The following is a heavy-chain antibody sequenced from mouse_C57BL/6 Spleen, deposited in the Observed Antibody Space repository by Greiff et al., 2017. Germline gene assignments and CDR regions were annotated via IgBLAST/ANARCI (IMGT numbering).Heavy chain of an antibody. D-gene: IGHD1-2*01. Sequence: QVQLQQSGPELVKPGASVKISCKASGYAFSSSWMNWVKQRPGKGLEWIGRIYPGDGATNYNGKFKGKATLTADKSSSTAYMQLSSLTSEDSAVYCCARHGDDLYAMDYWGQGTSVTVAA. J-gene: IGHJ4*01. CDR2: IYPGDGAT. V-gene: IGHV1-82*01. CDR1: GYAFSSSW. CDR3: ARHGDDLYAMDY.